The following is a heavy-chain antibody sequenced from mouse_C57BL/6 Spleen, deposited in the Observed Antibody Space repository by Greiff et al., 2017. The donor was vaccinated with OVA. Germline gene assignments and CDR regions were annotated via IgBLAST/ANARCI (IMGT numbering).Heavy chain of an antibody. CDR1: GFNFKDYY. V-gene: IGHV14-1*01. CDR2: IDPEDGDT. D-gene: IGHD2-4*01. CDR3: TPYYYDYGYFDY. Sequence: VQLQQSGAELVRPGASVKLSCTASGFNFKDYYMHWVKQRPEQGLEWIGRIDPEDGDTNYAPKFQGKATMTADTSSNTAYLQLSSLTSEDTAVYSSTPYYYDYGYFDYWGQGTTLTVSS. J-gene: IGHJ2*01.